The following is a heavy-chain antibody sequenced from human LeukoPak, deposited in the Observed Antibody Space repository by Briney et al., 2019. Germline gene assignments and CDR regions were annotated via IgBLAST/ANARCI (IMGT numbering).Heavy chain of an antibody. CDR3: AVSSSSGRHYYYGMDV. CDR1: GGSISSGDYY. J-gene: IGHJ6*02. Sequence: SETLSLTCTVSGGSISSGDYYWSWIRQPPGKGLEWIGYTYYSGSTYYNPSLKSRVTISVDTSKNQFSLKLSSVTAADTAVYYCAVSSSSGRHYYYGMDVWGQGTTVTVSS. D-gene: IGHD6-6*01. V-gene: IGHV4-30-4*01. CDR2: TYYSGST.